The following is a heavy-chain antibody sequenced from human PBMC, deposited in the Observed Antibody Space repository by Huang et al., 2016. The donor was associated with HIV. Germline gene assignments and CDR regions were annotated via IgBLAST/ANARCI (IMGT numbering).Heavy chain of an antibody. Sequence: QEQLVQSGAEVKKPGASVTVSCKASGYTFSFHDVHWVRQVSGQGLEGMGWANVRSGNTGSERKYQGRVTRTTNTSVTTAYMELRSRTSEDTAVYFCARGPLHRAIMNWGEGFDDGWRTGFDPWGQGTLVSVTS. D-gene: IGHD7-27*01. CDR2: ANVRSGNT. J-gene: IGHJ5*02. CDR3: ARGPLHRAIMNWGEGFDDGWRTGFDP. CDR1: GYTFSFHD. V-gene: IGHV1-8*01.